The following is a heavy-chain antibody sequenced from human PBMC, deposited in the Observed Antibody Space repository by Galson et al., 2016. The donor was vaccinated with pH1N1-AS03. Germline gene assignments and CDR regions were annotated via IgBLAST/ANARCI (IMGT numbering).Heavy chain of an antibody. Sequence: SLRLSCAASGFTFSSHVMHWVRQAPGKGLEWVAIISYDGSSEYYADSVKGRFAVSRDNSKNTLYLQMNSLRAEDTAVYYCARRGDTAAADPFDYWGQGTLVTVSS. CDR3: ARRGDTAAADPFDY. D-gene: IGHD6-13*01. V-gene: IGHV3-30*03. CDR2: ISYDGSSE. J-gene: IGHJ4*02. CDR1: GFTFSSHV.